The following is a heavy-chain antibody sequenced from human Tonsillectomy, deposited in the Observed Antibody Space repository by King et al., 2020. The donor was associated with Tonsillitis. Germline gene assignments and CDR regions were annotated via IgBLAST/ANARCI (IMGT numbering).Heavy chain of an antibody. CDR1: GFTVSSNY. CDR3: ARDAGYSSGFYDY. D-gene: IGHD5-18*01. V-gene: IGHV3-66*01. J-gene: IGHJ4*02. CDR2: IYYGGTT. Sequence: VQLVESGGGLVQPGGSLRLSWAASGFTVSSNYMNWVRQAPGKGLQWVSVIYYGGTTYYADSVKGRFTISRDNSKNTLYLQMNSLRAEDTAVYYCARDAGYSSGFYDYWGQGTLVTVSS.